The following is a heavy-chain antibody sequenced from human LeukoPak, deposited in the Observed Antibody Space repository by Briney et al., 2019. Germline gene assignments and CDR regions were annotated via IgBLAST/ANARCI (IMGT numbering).Heavy chain of an antibody. Sequence: SETLSLTCTLSGGSITSGRYYWTWIRQHPQRGLEWIGYVSYSGSTNYNSSLKSRLTISADASKNQFYLRLTSVTAADTAVYYCARDPRGDITGTTFDRWGQGTLVTVSS. V-gene: IGHV4-31*03. D-gene: IGHD1-20*01. CDR2: VSYSGST. J-gene: IGHJ5*02. CDR3: ARDPRGDITGTTFDR. CDR1: GGSITSGRYY.